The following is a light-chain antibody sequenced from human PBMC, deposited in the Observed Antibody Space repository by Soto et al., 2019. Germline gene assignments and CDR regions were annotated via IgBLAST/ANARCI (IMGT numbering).Light chain of an antibody. CDR1: QSVSSN. Sequence: EIVMTQSPATLSVSPGERATLSCRASQSVSSNLAWYQQKPDQAPRLLIYGASSRATGIPARFSGSGSGTEFTLTISSLQSEDFAVYCCQQYNNWPVTFGGGTKVEIK. J-gene: IGKJ4*01. CDR3: QQYNNWPVT. CDR2: GAS. V-gene: IGKV3-15*01.